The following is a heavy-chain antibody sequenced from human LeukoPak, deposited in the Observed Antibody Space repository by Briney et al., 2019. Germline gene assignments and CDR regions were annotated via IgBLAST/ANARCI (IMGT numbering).Heavy chain of an antibody. J-gene: IGHJ4*02. CDR1: GFTFSSYW. D-gene: IGHD1-14*01. CDR3: ARGLDGSFDY. CDR2: IYIDGSST. Sequence: GGPLRLSCAASGFTFSSYWMHWVRQAPGKGLVWVSRIYIDGSSTSYADSVKGRFTISRDNAKNTLYLQMNSLRDEDTAVYYCARGLDGSFDYWGLGTLVTVSS. V-gene: IGHV3-74*01.